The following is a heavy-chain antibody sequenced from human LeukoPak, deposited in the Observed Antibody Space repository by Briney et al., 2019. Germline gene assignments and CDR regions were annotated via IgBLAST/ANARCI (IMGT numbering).Heavy chain of an antibody. CDR3: ARGSVNSSGYYYGALVRLGLKRFDY. Sequence: SETLSLTCTVSGGSISSSSYSWGWIRQPPGKGLEWIGSIYYSGSTYYDPSLKSRVTISVDTSKNQFSLKLSSVTAADTAVYYCARGSVNSSGYYYGALVRLGLKRFDYWGQGTLVTVSS. J-gene: IGHJ4*02. V-gene: IGHV4-39*01. CDR2: IYYSGST. CDR1: GGSISSSSYS. D-gene: IGHD3-22*01.